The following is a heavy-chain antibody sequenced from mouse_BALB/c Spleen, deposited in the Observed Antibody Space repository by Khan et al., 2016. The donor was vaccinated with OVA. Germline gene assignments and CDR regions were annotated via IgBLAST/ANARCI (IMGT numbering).Heavy chain of an antibody. Sequence: EVELVESGPDLVKPGGSLKLSCAASGFTFTGYGMSWVRQTPAKRLEWVASINSYGSYTYYTDSVKGRFTISRDNAKNNLYLQVSNLKSEDTAMYYCARREMVTVYYYGIDYWGQGTSFIVSS. CDR1: GFTFTGYG. D-gene: IGHD2-1*01. J-gene: IGHJ4*01. CDR3: ARREMVTVYYYGIDY. CDR2: INSYGSYT. V-gene: IGHV5-6*02.